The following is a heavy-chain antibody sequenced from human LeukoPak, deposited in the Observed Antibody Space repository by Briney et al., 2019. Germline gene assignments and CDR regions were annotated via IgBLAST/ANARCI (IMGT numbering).Heavy chain of an antibody. Sequence: SVKVSCKASGGTFSSYAISWVRQAPGQGLEWMGGIIPIFGTANYAQKFQGRVAMTRDTSTSTVYMELSSLRSEDTAVYYCARDSGEQLASDYWGQGTLVTVSS. CDR3: ARDSGEQLASDY. V-gene: IGHV1-69*05. CDR1: GGTFSSYA. CDR2: IIPIFGTA. D-gene: IGHD6-6*01. J-gene: IGHJ4*02.